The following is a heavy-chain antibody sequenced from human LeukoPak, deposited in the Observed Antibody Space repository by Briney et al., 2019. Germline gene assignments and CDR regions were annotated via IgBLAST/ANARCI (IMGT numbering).Heavy chain of an antibody. CDR2: FDPEEGER. CDR1: GYRLTEVF. V-gene: IGHV1-24*01. CDR3: ARDQGIGAAGFDF. Sequence: ASVKVSCKVSGYRLTEVFIHWVRQAHGEGLEWMGGFDPEEGERLYARKFQGRVTMTEDTSTDTAYMELSTLRFEDTAVYYCARDQGIGAAGFDFWGQGTLVTVSS. J-gene: IGHJ4*02. D-gene: IGHD3-16*01.